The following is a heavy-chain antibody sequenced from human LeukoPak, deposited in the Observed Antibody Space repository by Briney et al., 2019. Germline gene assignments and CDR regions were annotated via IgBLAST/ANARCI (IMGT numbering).Heavy chain of an antibody. V-gene: IGHV5-51*01. J-gene: IGHJ3*02. CDR3: ARQYCGGDCYPEPDAFDI. CDR2: IFPGDSDT. D-gene: IGHD2-21*02. CDR1: GFSLTNYW. Sequence: GESLKISCNGSGFSLTNYWIGWVRQVPGKGLDWMGIIFPGDSDTRYSPSFQGQVTISADKSISTARLQWYSLKASDTAMYYCARQYCGGDCYPEPDAFDIWGQGTMVTVSS.